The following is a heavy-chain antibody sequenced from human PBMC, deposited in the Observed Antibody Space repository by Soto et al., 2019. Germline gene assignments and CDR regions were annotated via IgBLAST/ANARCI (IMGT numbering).Heavy chain of an antibody. V-gene: IGHV3-30*03. D-gene: IGHD1-26*01. J-gene: IGHJ4*02. CDR1: GFTFGSYG. CDR3: ARERIVGAITPPGY. CDR2: ISYDGSNK. Sequence: HPGGSLRLSCAASGFTFGSYGMHWVRQAPGKGLEWVAVISYDGSNKYYADSVKGRFTISRDNSKNTLYLQMNSLRAEDTAVYYCARERIVGAITPPGYWGQGTPVTVSS.